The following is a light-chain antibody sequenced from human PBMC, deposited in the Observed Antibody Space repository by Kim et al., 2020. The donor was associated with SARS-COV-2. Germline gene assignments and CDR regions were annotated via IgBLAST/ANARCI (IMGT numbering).Light chain of an antibody. CDR2: GAS. Sequence: EIVLTQSPGTLSLSPGERATLSCRASQSVRSTYLAWYQQKPGQAPRLLIYGASSRATGIPDRFSGSGSGTDFTLTISRLEPEDFAVYHCQQYGGSPPYTVGQGTKLEI. CDR3: QQYGGSPPYT. V-gene: IGKV3-20*01. J-gene: IGKJ2*01. CDR1: QSVRSTY.